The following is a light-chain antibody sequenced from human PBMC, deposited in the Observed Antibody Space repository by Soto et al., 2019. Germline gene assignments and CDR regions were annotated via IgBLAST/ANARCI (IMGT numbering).Light chain of an antibody. Sequence: EIVLTQSPATLSLSPGERATLSCRASQSVSSYLAWYQQKPGQATRLLIYDASNRATGIPARFSDSGSGTDFTLTISNLEPEDFDVYDCQQRSNWLSLTFGGGTNVANK. CDR1: QSVSSY. CDR2: DAS. V-gene: IGKV3-11*01. CDR3: QQRSNWLSLT. J-gene: IGKJ4*01.